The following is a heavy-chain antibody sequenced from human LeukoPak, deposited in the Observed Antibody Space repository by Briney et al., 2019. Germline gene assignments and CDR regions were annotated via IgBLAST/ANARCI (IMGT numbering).Heavy chain of an antibody. J-gene: IGHJ5*02. CDR2: IRYDGSNK. CDR3: AKGNYYDSSACNWFDP. Sequence: GGSLRLSCAASGFTFSSYGMHWVRQAPGKGLEGVAFIRYDGSNKYYADSVKGRFTISRDNSKNTLYLQMNSLRAEDTAVYYCAKGNYYDSSACNWFDPWGQGTLVTVSS. V-gene: IGHV3-30*02. CDR1: GFTFSSYG. D-gene: IGHD3-22*01.